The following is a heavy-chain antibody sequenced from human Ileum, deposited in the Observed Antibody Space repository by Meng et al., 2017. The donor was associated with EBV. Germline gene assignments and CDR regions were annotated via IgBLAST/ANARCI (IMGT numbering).Heavy chain of an antibody. CDR2: MNSNSGNT. V-gene: IGHV1-8*02. CDR3: ARGSGAGGRDWFDP. J-gene: IGHJ5*02. Sequence: GQLVQAGAGGEKPGASVKVSSKASGYTFINHDIDWFRQAPGQGLEWMGWMNSNSGNTGYGQKFQDRVTMTRNTSISTAYMELSSLTSEDTALYYCARGSGAGGRDWFDPWGQGTLVTVSS. CDR1: GYTFINHD. D-gene: IGHD3-16*01.